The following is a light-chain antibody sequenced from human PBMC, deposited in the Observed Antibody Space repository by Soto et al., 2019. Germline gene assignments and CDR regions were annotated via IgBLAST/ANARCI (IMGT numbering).Light chain of an antibody. Sequence: DIQMTQSPSSLSASVGDRVTITCRASQSISRNLNWYQHKPGKAPKLLIYAASSLQNGVPSRFXGGGSGTEFTLSINSLQPEDFGTYYCQQSFTTASITFGQGTRLEIK. CDR1: QSISRN. V-gene: IGKV1-39*01. CDR2: AAS. J-gene: IGKJ5*01. CDR3: QQSFTTASIT.